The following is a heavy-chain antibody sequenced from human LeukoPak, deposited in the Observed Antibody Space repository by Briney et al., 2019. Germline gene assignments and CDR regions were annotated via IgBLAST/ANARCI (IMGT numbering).Heavy chain of an antibody. V-gene: IGHV3-23*01. CDR3: AKGLVSAIQYPFDY. Sequence: GGSLRLSCAASGFTFSSYAMSWVRQAPGKGLEWVSLIIGGGYSTYHADSVKGRFTISRDNSKNTLYLQMNSLRVEDTAVYYCAKGLVSAIQYPFDYWGQGTLVTVSS. CDR1: GFTFSSYA. J-gene: IGHJ4*02. CDR2: IIGGGYST. D-gene: IGHD2-2*01.